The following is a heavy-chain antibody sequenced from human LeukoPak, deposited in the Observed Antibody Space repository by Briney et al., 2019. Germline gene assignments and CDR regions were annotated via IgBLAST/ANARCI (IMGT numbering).Heavy chain of an antibody. Sequence: PGGSLRLSCAASGFTFSIYWMHWVRQAPGKGLVWVSRISSDGSNTVYADFVKGRFTISRDNAKKTLYLQMNSLRAEDTAVYYCAREYGSGWYDYWGQGTLVTVSS. D-gene: IGHD6-19*01. CDR2: ISSDGSNT. CDR1: GFTFSIYW. V-gene: IGHV3-74*01. J-gene: IGHJ4*02. CDR3: AREYGSGWYDY.